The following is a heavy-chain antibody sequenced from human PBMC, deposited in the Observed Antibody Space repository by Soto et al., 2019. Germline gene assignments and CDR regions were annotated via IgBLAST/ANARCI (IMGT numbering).Heavy chain of an antibody. D-gene: IGHD1-26*01. CDR2: IHHSVST. J-gene: IGHJ4*02. V-gene: IGHV4-30-4*01. CDR1: GGSISSGENF. Sequence: QVQLQESGPGLVKPSQTLSLTCTVSGGSISSGENFWNWIRQSPGKGLEWLGYIHHSVSTYYNPSLKSRLTISVDTSKNQISLKLNSVTAADTAVYYCARDTGTYPYYFDYWGQGTLVTVSS. CDR3: ARDTGTYPYYFDY.